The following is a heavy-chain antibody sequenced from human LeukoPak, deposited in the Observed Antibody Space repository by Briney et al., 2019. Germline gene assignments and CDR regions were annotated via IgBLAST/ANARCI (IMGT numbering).Heavy chain of an antibody. D-gene: IGHD5-18*01. CDR3: AKGHTYGLGESYLDF. CDR2: ISWNSGSI. Sequence: SLRLSCEASGYTFDDYAMHWVRHAPGKGLEWVSAISWNSGSIGYADSVKGRFTISRDNGKNSLYLQMNSLRTEDTALYYCAKGHTYGLGESYLDFWGQGTLVSVSS. CDR1: GYTFDDYA. J-gene: IGHJ4*02. V-gene: IGHV3-9*01.